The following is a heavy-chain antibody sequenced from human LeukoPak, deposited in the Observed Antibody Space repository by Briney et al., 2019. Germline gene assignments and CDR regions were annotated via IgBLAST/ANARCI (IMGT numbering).Heavy chain of an antibody. CDR3: ARDPASTLMTTVTRDWFDP. Sequence: GASVKVSCKASGYTFTGYYMHWVRQAPGQGLEWMGWINPNSGGTNYAQKFQGRVTMTRDTSISTAYMELSRLRSDDTAVYDCARDPASTLMTTVTRDWFDPWGQGTLVTVSS. D-gene: IGHD4-17*01. V-gene: IGHV1-2*02. CDR2: INPNSGGT. J-gene: IGHJ5*02. CDR1: GYTFTGYY.